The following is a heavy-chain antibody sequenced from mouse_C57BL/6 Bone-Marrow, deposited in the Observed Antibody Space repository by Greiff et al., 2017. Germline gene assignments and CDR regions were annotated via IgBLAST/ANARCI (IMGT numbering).Heavy chain of an antibody. CDR1: GYTFTSYW. CDR2: IYPGSGST. V-gene: IGHV1-55*01. D-gene: IGHD2-4*01. J-gene: IGHJ1*03. Sequence: QVQLQQPGAELVKPGASVKMSCKASGYTFTSYWITWVKQRPGQGLEWIGDIYPGSGSTNYNEKFKSKATLTVDTSSSTAYMQLSSLTSEDSAVYYGAREGIYYDYHGYFDVWGTGTTVTVSS. CDR3: AREGIYYDYHGYFDV.